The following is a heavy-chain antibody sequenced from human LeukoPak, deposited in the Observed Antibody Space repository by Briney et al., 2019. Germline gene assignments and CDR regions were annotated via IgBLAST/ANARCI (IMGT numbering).Heavy chain of an antibody. CDR3: ATYRQVLLPFES. CDR1: GFTFGSYA. Sequence: GGPLRLSCAASGFTFGSYAMSWVRQAPGKGLEWVSSIFPSGGEIHYADSVRCRFTISRDNSKSTLSLQMNSLRAEDTAIYYCATYRQVLLPFESWGQGTLVTVSS. CDR2: IFPSGGEI. J-gene: IGHJ4*02. D-gene: IGHD2-8*02. V-gene: IGHV3-23*01.